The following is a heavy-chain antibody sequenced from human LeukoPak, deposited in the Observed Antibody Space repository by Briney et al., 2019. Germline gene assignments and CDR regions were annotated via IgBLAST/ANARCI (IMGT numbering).Heavy chain of an antibody. D-gene: IGHD3-16*01. Sequence: GGSLRLSCAASGFTFSSYAMSWVRQAPGKGLVWVSRINSAGNTTDYAESVKGRFSISRDNSKNTLSLQMNNLRVEDTAVYYCARGMRGSSAFDYWGQGTLVTVSS. CDR1: GFTFSSYA. V-gene: IGHV3-74*01. CDR2: INSAGNTT. CDR3: ARGMRGSSAFDY. J-gene: IGHJ4*02.